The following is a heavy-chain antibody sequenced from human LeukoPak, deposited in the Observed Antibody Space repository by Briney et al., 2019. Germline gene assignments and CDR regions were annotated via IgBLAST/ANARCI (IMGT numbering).Heavy chain of an antibody. CDR3: ARQSSDDNFPRYFDY. J-gene: IGHJ4*02. CDR1: GGSITTRGDF. CDR2: ISYRGIT. Sequence: SETLSLTCIVSGGSITTRGDFWGWIRQPPGQGLEWIATISYRGITYYSPSLKSRVTISVDTSANQFSLKLTSVTAADTAVYYCARQSSDDNFPRYFDYWGQGTLVTVSS. D-gene: IGHD1-1*01. V-gene: IGHV4-39*01.